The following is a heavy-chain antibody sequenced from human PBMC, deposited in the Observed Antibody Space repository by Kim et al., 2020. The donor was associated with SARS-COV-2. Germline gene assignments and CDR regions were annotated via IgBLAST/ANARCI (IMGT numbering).Heavy chain of an antibody. J-gene: IGHJ4*02. Sequence: GGSLRLSCAASGFTFSSYGMHWVRQAPGKGLEWVAVIWYDGSNKYYADSVKGRFTISRDNSKNTLYLQMNSLRAEDTAVYYCARDYDQRKPELERPIHRKVRPYYFDYWGQGTLVTVSS. CDR1: GFTFSSYG. D-gene: IGHD1-1*01. CDR3: ARDYDQRKPELERPIHRKVRPYYFDY. CDR2: IWYDGSNK. V-gene: IGHV3-33*01.